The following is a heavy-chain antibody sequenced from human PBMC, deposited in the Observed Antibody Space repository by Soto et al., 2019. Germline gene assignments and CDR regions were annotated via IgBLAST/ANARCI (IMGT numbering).Heavy chain of an antibody. J-gene: IGHJ4*02. CDR1: GFTFSNAW. CDR3: TTVAMTAIVGATFDY. CDR2: IKSRTDGGTT. V-gene: IGHV3-15*01. D-gene: IGHD1-26*01. Sequence: PGGSMRLSCAASGFTFSNAWMSWVRPAPGKGLEWVGRIKSRTDGGTTDYAAPVKGRFTISRDDSKNTLYLQMNSLKTVDTAVYYCTTVAMTAIVGATFDYWGQGTLVTVSS.